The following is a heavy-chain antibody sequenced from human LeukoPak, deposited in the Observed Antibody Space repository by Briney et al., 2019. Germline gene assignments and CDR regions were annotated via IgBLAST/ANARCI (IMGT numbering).Heavy chain of an antibody. CDR2: IYYSGSP. CDR1: GGSISSGSYY. Sequence: SQTLSLTCNVSGGSISSGSYYWSWIRQPPGKGLEWIGEIYYSGSPYYNPSLKSRVTITVDTSKNQFSLKLSSVTAADTAVYYCARLPAHYTFGGVIDDAFDIWGQGTKVTVSS. J-gene: IGHJ3*02. D-gene: IGHD3-16*02. V-gene: IGHV4-30-4*08. CDR3: ARLPAHYTFGGVIDDAFDI.